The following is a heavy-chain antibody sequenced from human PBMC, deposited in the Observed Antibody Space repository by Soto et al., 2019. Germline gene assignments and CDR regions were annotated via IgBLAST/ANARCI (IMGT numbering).Heavy chain of an antibody. V-gene: IGHV4-31*03. D-gene: IGHD2-21*02. Sequence: SETLSLTCTVSGGSISSGGYYWSWIRQHPGKGLEWIGYISYSGSTYYNPSLESRVTISVDTSKNQFSLKLSSVTAADTAVYYCARSIVVVTALDYWGQGTLVTVSS. CDR3: ARSIVVVTALDY. CDR2: ISYSGST. CDR1: GGSISSGGYY. J-gene: IGHJ4*02.